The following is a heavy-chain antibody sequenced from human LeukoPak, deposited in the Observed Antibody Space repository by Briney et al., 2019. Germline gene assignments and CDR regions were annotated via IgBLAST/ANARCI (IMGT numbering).Heavy chain of an antibody. J-gene: IGHJ4*02. D-gene: IGHD4-17*01. CDR3: ASALTTVTPHFRF. CDR1: GFTFSSYW. V-gene: IGHV3-74*01. Sequence: PGGSLRLSCAASGFTFSSYWMHWVRQAPGKGLVWVSRLDTDGSSATYADSVKGRFTISRDNAKNTVYLQMNSLRVEDTGVYYCASALTTVTPHFRFWGQGTLVTVSS. CDR2: LDTDGSSA.